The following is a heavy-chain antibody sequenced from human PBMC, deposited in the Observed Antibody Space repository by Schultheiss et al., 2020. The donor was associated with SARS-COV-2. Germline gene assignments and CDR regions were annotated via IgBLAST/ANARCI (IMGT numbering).Heavy chain of an antibody. V-gene: IGHV1-18*01. J-gene: IGHJ6*02. D-gene: IGHD2-15*01. CDR2: ISAYNGNT. CDR3: ARDRSDCSGGSCTLGGMDV. Sequence: VKVSCKASGYTFTSYGISWVRQAPGQGLEWMGWISAYNGNTNYAQKFQGWVTMTRDTSISTAYMELSRLRSDDTAVYYCARDRSDCSGGSCTLGGMDVWGQGTTVTVSS. CDR1: GYTFTSYG.